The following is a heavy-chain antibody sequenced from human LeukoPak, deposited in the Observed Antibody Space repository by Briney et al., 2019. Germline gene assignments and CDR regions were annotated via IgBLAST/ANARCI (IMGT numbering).Heavy chain of an antibody. CDR1: GFTFSSYA. V-gene: IGHV3-23*01. J-gene: IGHJ4*02. CDR2: ISGSGGST. D-gene: IGHD3-3*01. Sequence: GESLRLSCAASGFTFSSYAMSWVRQAPGKGLEWVSAISGSGGSTYYADSVKGRFTISRDNSKNTLYLQMNSLRAEDTAVYYCAKVHDFWSGYYFDYWGQGTLVTVSS. CDR3: AKVHDFWSGYYFDY.